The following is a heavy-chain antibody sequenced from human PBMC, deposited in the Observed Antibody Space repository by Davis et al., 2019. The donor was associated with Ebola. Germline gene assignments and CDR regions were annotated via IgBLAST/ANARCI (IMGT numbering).Heavy chain of an antibody. V-gene: IGHV5-51*01. CDR3: ARRYCTGTSCYVDY. J-gene: IGHJ4*02. Sequence: GESLKISCKGSGYTFINYWIGWVRQMPGKGLEWMGIIYPDDSDTRYSPSFQGQVTISADKSISTAYLQWSSLKASDTAMYFCARRYCTGTSCYVDYWGQGTLVTVSS. CDR2: IYPDDSDT. CDR1: GYTFINYW. D-gene: IGHD2-2*01.